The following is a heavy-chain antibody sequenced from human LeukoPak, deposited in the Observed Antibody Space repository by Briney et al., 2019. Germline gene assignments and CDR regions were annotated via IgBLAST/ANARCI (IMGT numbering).Heavy chain of an antibody. CDR3: AGGLVTSGQYYYYYGMDV. J-gene: IGHJ6*04. D-gene: IGHD3-10*01. CDR2: ISSSSSYT. V-gene: IGHV3-11*06. Sequence: GGSLRLSCAGSGFTFSNYAMSWVRQAPGKGLEWVSYISSSSSYTNYADSVKGRFTISRDNAKNSLYLQMNSLRAEDTAVYYCAGGLVTSGQYYYYYGMDVWGKGTTVTVSS. CDR1: GFTFSNYA.